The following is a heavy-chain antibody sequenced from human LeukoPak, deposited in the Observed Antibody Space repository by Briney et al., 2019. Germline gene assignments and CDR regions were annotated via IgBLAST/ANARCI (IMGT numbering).Heavy chain of an antibody. CDR3: AKDQTLFDH. V-gene: IGHV3-23*01. CDR1: GFTFSSYA. Sequence: GGSLRLSCAASGFTFSSYAMSWVRQAPGKGLEWVSAISASGGSTYYADSVKGRFIISRDNSKTTLYLQMNSLRAEDTAVYYCAKDQTLFDHWGQGTLVTVSS. J-gene: IGHJ4*02. CDR2: ISASGGST.